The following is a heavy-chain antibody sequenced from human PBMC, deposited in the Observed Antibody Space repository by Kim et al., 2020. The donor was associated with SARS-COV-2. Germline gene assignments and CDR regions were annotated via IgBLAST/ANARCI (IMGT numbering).Heavy chain of an antibody. V-gene: IGHV3-11*01. J-gene: IGHJ4*02. Sequence: YADAVKGRVTIARDIAKSSLYLQMDSLRPEDTAVYYCAKDILAAGLFFDYWGQGTLVTVSS. CDR3: AKDILAAGLFFDY. D-gene: IGHD6-13*01.